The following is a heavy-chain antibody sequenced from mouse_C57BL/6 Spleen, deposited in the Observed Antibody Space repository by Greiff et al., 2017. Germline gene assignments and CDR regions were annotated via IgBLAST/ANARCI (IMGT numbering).Heavy chain of an antibody. J-gene: IGHJ4*01. CDR1: GYTFTSYW. V-gene: IGHV1-5*01. D-gene: IGHD2-5*01. CDR2: IYPGNSDT. Sequence: VQLQQSGTVLARPGASVKMSCKTSGYTFTSYWMHWVKQRPGQGLEWIGAIYPGNSDTSYNQKFKGKAKLTAVTSASTAYMELSSLTNEDSAVYYCTRAKYYSNYNYAMDYWGQGTSVTVSS. CDR3: TRAKYYSNYNYAMDY.